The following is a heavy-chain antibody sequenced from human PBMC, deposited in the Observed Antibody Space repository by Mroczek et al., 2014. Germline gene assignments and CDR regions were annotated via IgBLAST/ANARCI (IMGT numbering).Heavy chain of an antibody. V-gene: IGHV3-66*02. J-gene: IGHJ4*02. CDR3: ASPAGMRLLSSPFDY. CDR1: GFTVSSNY. CDR2: IYSGGST. Sequence: VQLVQSGGGLVQPGGSLRLSCAASGFTVSSNYMSWVRQAPGKGLEWVSVIYSGGSTYYADSVKGRFTISRDNSKNTLYLQMNSLRAEDTAVYYCASPAGMRLLSSPFDYWGQGTLVTVSS. D-gene: IGHD3-22*01.